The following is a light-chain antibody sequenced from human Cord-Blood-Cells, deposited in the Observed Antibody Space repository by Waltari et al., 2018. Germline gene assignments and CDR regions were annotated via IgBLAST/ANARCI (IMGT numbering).Light chain of an antibody. CDR3: SSYTSSSTLV. CDR2: DVS. Sequence: QPALTQPASVSGSQGQSITISRPRTSRDVGGHTYVAWYQQHPGKAPTLMIYDVSNRPSGVSNRFSGSKSGNTASLTISGLQAEDEADYYCSSYTSSSTLVFGGGTKLTVL. J-gene: IGLJ2*01. V-gene: IGLV2-14*01. CDR1: SRDVGGHTY.